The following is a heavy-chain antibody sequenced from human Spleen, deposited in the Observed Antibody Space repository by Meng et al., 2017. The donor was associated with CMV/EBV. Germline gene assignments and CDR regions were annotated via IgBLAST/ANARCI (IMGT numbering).Heavy chain of an antibody. CDR3: ARDLYNWNDETFDY. Sequence: GVLKISCAGSGFTFSYYSMNWVRQAPGKGLEWVSPISSSSAYMYYADSVKGRFTISRDNAKNSLYLQMNSLRAEDTAVYYCARDLYNWNDETFDYWGRGTLVTVSS. D-gene: IGHD1-1*01. CDR1: GFTFSYYS. J-gene: IGHJ4*02. V-gene: IGHV3-21*01. CDR2: ISSSSAYM.